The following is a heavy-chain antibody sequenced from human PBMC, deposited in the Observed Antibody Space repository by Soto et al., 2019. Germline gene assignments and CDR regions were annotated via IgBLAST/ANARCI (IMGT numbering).Heavy chain of an antibody. D-gene: IGHD3-10*01. CDR3: AAVVYGSGDYCTGPSGFDI. CDR2: TIPVFNTA. V-gene: IGHV1-69*06. CDR1: GGTLSDHG. J-gene: IGHJ3*02. Sequence: QVQLEQSGAEVKKPGSSVKISCKASGGTLSDHGVSWLRQAPGQGLEWVGGTIPVFNTAKYAPKFQGRGTIEADKSTTVAYTALGSLRSEDTACYYYAAVVYGSGDYCTGPSGFDIWGQGTLVIVSS.